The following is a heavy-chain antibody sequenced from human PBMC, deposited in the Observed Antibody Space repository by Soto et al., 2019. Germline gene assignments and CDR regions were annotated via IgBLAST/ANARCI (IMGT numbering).Heavy chain of an antibody. CDR1: GGSISSSSYY. CDR3: ATNAMYSSGWYLFYGMDV. D-gene: IGHD6-19*01. V-gene: IGHV4-39*01. Sequence: SETLSLTCTVSGGSISSSSYYWGWIRQPPGKGLEWIGSIYYSGSTYYNPSLKSRVTISVDTSKNQFSLKLSSVTAADTAVYYCATNAMYSSGWYLFYGMDVWGQGTTVT. J-gene: IGHJ6*02. CDR2: IYYSGST.